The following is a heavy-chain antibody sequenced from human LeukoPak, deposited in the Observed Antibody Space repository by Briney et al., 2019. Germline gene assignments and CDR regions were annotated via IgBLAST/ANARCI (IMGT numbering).Heavy chain of an antibody. V-gene: IGHV3-20*04. J-gene: IGHJ6*03. CDR2: INWNGGST. Sequence: PGGSLRLSCAASGFTFYDYGMSWVRHAPGKGLEWVSGINWNGGSTGYADSVRGRFTITRDNAKNSLYLQMNILRAEDTALYYCARLTGGYYYYYMDVWGKGTTVTVSS. CDR3: ARLTGGYYYYYMDV. CDR1: GFTFYDYG. D-gene: IGHD1-14*01.